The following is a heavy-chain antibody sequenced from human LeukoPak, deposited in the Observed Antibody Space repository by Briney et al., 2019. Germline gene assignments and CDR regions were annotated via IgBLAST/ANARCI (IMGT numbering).Heavy chain of an antibody. J-gene: IGHJ6*02. CDR2: ISSSSSTI. CDR3: ARGGGGSSWYIPGYGMDV. V-gene: IGHV3-48*04. Sequence: GGSLRLSCAASGFTFSSYSMNWVRQAPGKGLEWVSYISSSSSTIYYADSVKGRFTISRDNTKNSLYLQMNSLRAEDTAVYYCARGGGGSSWYIPGYGMDVWGQGTTVTVSS. D-gene: IGHD6-13*01. CDR1: GFTFSSYS.